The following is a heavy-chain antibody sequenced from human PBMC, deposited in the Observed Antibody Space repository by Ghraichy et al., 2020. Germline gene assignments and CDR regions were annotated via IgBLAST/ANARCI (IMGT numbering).Heavy chain of an antibody. V-gene: IGHV3-30*02. CDR1: GFTFSSYD. CDR3: TKDPAGDYSGSGSYGDY. CDR2: IRFDEKSR. Sequence: GESLNISCAASGFTFSSYDMHWVRQAPGKGLEWVAFIRFDEKSRYYADSVKGRFTISRDNSKNTLYLQMNSLRPEDTAVYYCTKDPAGDYSGSGSYGDYWGQGTLVTVSS. D-gene: IGHD3-10*01. J-gene: IGHJ4*02.